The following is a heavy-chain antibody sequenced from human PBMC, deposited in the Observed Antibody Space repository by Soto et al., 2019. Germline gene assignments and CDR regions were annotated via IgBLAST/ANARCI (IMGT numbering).Heavy chain of an antibody. D-gene: IGHD3-10*01. CDR2: ISSSSSTI. Sequence: LRLSCAASGFTFSSYSMNWVRQAPGKGLEWVSYISSSSSTIYYADSVKGRFTISRDNAKNSLYLQMNSLRDEDTAVYYCARDYGSGSYSDYYYYYGMDVWGQGTTVTVSS. V-gene: IGHV3-48*02. J-gene: IGHJ6*02. CDR1: GFTFSSYS. CDR3: ARDYGSGSYSDYYYYYGMDV.